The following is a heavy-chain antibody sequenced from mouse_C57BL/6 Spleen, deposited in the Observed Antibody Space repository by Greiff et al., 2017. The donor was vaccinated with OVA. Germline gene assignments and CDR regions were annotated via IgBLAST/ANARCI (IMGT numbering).Heavy chain of an antibody. CDR2: INPNNGGT. J-gene: IGHJ4*01. CDR1: GYTFTDYN. V-gene: IGHV1-22*01. D-gene: IGHD1-1*01. CDR3: AREAWDYGSSYNYAMDY. Sequence: SGPELVKPGASVKMSCKASGYTFTDYNMHWVKQSHGKSLEWIGYINPNNGGTSYNQKFKGKATLTVNKSSSTAYMELRSLTSEDSAVYYCAREAWDYGSSYNYAMDYWGQGTSVTVSS.